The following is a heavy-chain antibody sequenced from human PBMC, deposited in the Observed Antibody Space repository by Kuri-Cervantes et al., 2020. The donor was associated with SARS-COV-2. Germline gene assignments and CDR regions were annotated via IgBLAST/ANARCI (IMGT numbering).Heavy chain of an antibody. CDR3: AREGDIVVVHDAFDI. J-gene: IGHJ3*02. CDR1: GFTFTSHA. D-gene: IGHD2-2*01. CDR2: ISYDGSNK. V-gene: IGHV3-30*03. Sequence: GGSLRLSCAVSGFTFTSHAMHWVRQAPGKGLEWVALISYDGSNKFYADSVKGRFTISRDNSKNTLYLQMNSLRAEDTAVYYCAREGDIVVVHDAFDIWGQGTMVTVSS.